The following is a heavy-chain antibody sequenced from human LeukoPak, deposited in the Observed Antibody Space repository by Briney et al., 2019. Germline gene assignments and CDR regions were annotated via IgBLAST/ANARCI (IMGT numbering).Heavy chain of an antibody. J-gene: IGHJ3*01. V-gene: IGHV1-2*02. D-gene: IGHD4-17*01. CDR1: GYTFTDYY. CDR2: INPKRGVT. Sequence: ASVKVSFKASGYTFTDYYIHWMRQAPGQGLEWMGWINPKRGVTTYAQKFQGRVTMTRDTSITTAYMELTRLRSDDTTIYYCARERNYGDYGNAFDVWGQGTKVTASS. CDR3: ARERNYGDYGNAFDV.